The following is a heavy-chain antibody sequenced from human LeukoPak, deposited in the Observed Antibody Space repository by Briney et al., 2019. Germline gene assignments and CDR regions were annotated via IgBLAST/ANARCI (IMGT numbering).Heavy chain of an antibody. V-gene: IGHV1-69*05. CDR3: ARDINSGSSLGAFDI. J-gene: IGHJ3*02. CDR2: IIPIFGTA. Sequence: SVKVSCKASGGTFSSYAISWVRQAPGQGLEWMGGIIPIFGTANYAQKFQGRVTITTDESTSTAYMELSGLRSEDTAVYYCARDINSGSSLGAFDIWGQGTMVTVSS. D-gene: IGHD1-26*01. CDR1: GGTFSSYA.